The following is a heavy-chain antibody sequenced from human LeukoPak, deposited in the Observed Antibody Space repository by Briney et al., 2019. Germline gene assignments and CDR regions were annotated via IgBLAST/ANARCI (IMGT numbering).Heavy chain of an antibody. Sequence: PGRSLRLSCAASGFTFSSYGMHWVRQAPGKGLEWVAVMPYDGSNKYYADSVKGRFTISRDNSKNTLYLQMNSLRAEDTAVYYCAIVAAADAFDIWGQGTMVTVSS. V-gene: IGHV3-30*03. CDR3: AIVAAADAFDI. D-gene: IGHD6-13*01. CDR1: GFTFSSYG. J-gene: IGHJ3*02. CDR2: MPYDGSNK.